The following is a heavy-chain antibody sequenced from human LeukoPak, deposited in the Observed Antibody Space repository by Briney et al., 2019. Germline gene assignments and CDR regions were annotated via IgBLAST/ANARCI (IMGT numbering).Heavy chain of an antibody. J-gene: IGHJ6*02. CDR2: ISSSGSTI. CDR1: GLTFSDYY. V-gene: IGHV3-11*01. Sequence: GGSLRLSCAASGLTFSDYYMSWIRQAPGKGLEWVSYISSSGSTIYYADSVKGRFTISRDNAKNSLYLQMNSLRAEDTAVYYCARDNWNFVYYYYYGMDVWGQGTTVTVSS. CDR3: ARDNWNFVYYYYYGMDV. D-gene: IGHD1-7*01.